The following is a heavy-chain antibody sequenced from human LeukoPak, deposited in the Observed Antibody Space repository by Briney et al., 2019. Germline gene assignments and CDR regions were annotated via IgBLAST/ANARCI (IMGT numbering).Heavy chain of an antibody. CDR1: GGSISSGGYY. CDR3: ARDFYSNYVGAFDI. CDR2: VYYSGST. V-gene: IGHV4-31*03. Sequence: SQTLSLTCTVSGGSISSGGYYWSWIRQHPGKGLEWIEYVYYSGSTYYNPSLKSRVTISVDTSKNQFSLKLSSVTAADTAVYYCARDFYSNYVGAFDIWGQGTMVTVSS. J-gene: IGHJ3*02. D-gene: IGHD4-4*01.